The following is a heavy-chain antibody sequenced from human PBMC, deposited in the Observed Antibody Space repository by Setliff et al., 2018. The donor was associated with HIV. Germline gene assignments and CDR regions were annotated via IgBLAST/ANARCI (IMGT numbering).Heavy chain of an antibody. D-gene: IGHD3-10*01. Sequence: ASVKVSCKASGYTFISHGISWVRQAPGQGLEWMGWISAHNGDARYAHKLQDRLTMTVDTSTTTAYLALRSLRSDDAAVYYCGRTGVVGGGDVWGKGTTVTVSS. CDR2: ISAHNGDA. J-gene: IGHJ6*04. V-gene: IGHV1-18*01. CDR3: GRTGVVGGGDV. CDR1: GYTFISHG.